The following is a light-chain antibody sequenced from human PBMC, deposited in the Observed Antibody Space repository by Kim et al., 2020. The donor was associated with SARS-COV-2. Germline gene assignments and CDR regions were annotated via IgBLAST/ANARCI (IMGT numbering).Light chain of an antibody. CDR1: QSISTY. Sequence: DIQMTQSPSSLSASVGDRVTITCRASQSISTYLNWYRQKPGKAPNLLIYAASSLQTGVPSRFSGTGSGTDFTLTISRLQPEDFAAYYCQQNYGTPTFGQGTKVDIK. CDR2: AAS. J-gene: IGKJ1*01. CDR3: QQNYGTPT. V-gene: IGKV1-39*01.